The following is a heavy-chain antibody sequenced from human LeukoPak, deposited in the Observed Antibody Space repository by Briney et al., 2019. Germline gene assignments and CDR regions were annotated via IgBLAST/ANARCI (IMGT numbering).Heavy chain of an antibody. V-gene: IGHV4-4*07. Sequence: PSETLSLTCTVSGGSISSYYWSWIRQPAGKGLEWIGRIYISGTTNYNPSLKSRVTISVDKSKNQFSLKLSSVTAADTAVYYCARDGSPYSSGWIDYWGQGTLVTVSS. CDR1: GGSISSYY. CDR2: IYISGTT. D-gene: IGHD6-19*01. J-gene: IGHJ4*02. CDR3: ARDGSPYSSGWIDY.